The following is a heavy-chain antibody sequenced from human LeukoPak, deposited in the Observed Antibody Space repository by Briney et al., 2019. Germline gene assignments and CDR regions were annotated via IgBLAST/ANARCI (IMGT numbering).Heavy chain of an antibody. V-gene: IGHV3-23*01. CDR2: ISGSGGST. CDR3: AKYGPYSSSWIDY. CDR1: QFTFSSYA. J-gene: IGHJ4*02. Sequence: GGSLRLSCVASQFTFSSYAMSWVRQAPGKGLEWVSAISGSGGSTYYADSVKGRFTISRDNSKNTLYLQMNSLRAEDTAVYYCAKYGPYSSSWIDYWGQGTLVTVSS. D-gene: IGHD6-13*01.